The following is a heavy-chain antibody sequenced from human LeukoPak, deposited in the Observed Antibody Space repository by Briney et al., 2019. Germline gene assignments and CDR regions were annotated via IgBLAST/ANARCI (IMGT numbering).Heavy chain of an antibody. V-gene: IGHV3-53*01. CDR3: ARKNGQWLAYDY. CDR1: GFTVSSNY. J-gene: IGHJ4*02. CDR2: IYSGGST. D-gene: IGHD6-19*01. Sequence: GGSLRLSCAASGFTVSSNYMSWVRQAPGKGLEWVSGIYSGGSTYYADSVKGRLTISRDNSKNTLYLQMNSLRAEDTAGYYCARKNGQWLAYDYWGQGTLVTVSS.